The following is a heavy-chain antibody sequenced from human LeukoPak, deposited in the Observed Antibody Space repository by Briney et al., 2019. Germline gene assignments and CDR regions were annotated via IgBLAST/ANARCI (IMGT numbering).Heavy chain of an antibody. Sequence: GGSLRLSCAASGFTFSSYGMHWVRQAPGKGLEWVAFIRYDGSNKYYADSVKGRFTISRDNSKNTLYLQMNSLRAEDTAVYYRAKAYDILTGSGNYFDYWGQGTLVTVSS. D-gene: IGHD3-9*01. J-gene: IGHJ4*02. CDR3: AKAYDILTGSGNYFDY. CDR1: GFTFSSYG. CDR2: IRYDGSNK. V-gene: IGHV3-30*02.